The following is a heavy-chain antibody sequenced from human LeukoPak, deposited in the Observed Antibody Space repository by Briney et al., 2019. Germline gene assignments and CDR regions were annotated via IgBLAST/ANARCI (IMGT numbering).Heavy chain of an antibody. J-gene: IGHJ5*02. Sequence: GASVKVSCKASGYTFTSYGISWVRQAPGQGLEWMGWISAYNGNTNYAQKLQGRVTMTTDTSTSTAYMELRSLRSDDTAVYYCARDEGYCSSTSCTSSGFDPWGQGTLVTVSS. D-gene: IGHD2-2*01. CDR2: ISAYNGNT. CDR1: GYTFTSYG. CDR3: ARDEGYCSSTSCTSSGFDP. V-gene: IGHV1-18*01.